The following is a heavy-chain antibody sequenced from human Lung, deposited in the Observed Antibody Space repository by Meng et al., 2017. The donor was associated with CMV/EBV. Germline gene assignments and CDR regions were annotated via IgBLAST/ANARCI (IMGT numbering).Heavy chain of an antibody. CDR3: ARVIVTTDRFDY. CDR2: IYGTGFT. CDR1: GDSITTSDYL. J-gene: IGHJ4*02. D-gene: IGHD4-17*01. Sequence: VQLQESGPGLVKPSQTVSLSCAVSGDSITTSDYLWNWIRKPPGRGLEWVGYIYGTGFTSYNPSLKSRITISLDPSKNQVSLHLNSVTAADTAVYYCARVIVTTDRFDYWGQGTLVTVSS. V-gene: IGHV4-30-4*01.